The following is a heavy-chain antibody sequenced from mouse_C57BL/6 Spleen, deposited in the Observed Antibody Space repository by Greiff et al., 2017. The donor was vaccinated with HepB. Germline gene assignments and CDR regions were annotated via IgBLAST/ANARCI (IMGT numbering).Heavy chain of an antibody. D-gene: IGHD1-3*01. J-gene: IGHJ3*01. CDR2: INPNNGGT. CDR3: ARLNFGGFAY. Sequence: VQLQQSGPELVKPGASVKISCKASGYTFTDYYMNWVKQSHGKSLEWIGDINPNNGGTSYNQKFKGKATLTVDKSSSTAYMELRSLTSEDSAVYYCARLNFGGFAYWGQGTLVTVSA. CDR1: GYTFTDYY. V-gene: IGHV1-26*01.